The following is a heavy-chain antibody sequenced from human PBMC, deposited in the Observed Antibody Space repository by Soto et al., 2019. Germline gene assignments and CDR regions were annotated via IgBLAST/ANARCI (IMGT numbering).Heavy chain of an antibody. CDR3: ARGSGSYPLPYFDY. CDR2: IYYSGST. Sequence: SETLSLTCAVSDDSMSSGHYYWSWIRQPPGKGLEWIGYIYYSGSTYYNPSLKSRLTISVDKSKNQFSLKLSSVTAADTAFYYCARGSGSYPLPYFDYWGQKTLVTVSS. V-gene: IGHV4-30-4*01. CDR1: DDSMSSGHYY. J-gene: IGHJ4*02. D-gene: IGHD3-22*01.